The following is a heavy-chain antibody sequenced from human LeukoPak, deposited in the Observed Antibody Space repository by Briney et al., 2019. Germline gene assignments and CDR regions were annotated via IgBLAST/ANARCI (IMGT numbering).Heavy chain of an antibody. V-gene: IGHV3-53*01. CDR3: AKDGYCSGGSCYSRGGYYFDY. CDR2: IYSGGST. D-gene: IGHD2-15*01. J-gene: IGHJ4*02. CDR1: GLTVSSNY. Sequence: PGGSLRLSCAASGLTVSSNYMSWVRQAPGKGLEWVSVIYSGGSTYYADSVKGRFTISRDNSKNTLYLQMNSLRAEDTAVYYCAKDGYCSGGSCYSRGGYYFDYWGQGTLVTVSS.